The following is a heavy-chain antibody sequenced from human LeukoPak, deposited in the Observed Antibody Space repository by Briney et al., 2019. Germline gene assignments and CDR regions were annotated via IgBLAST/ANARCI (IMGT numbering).Heavy chain of an antibody. D-gene: IGHD3-3*01. CDR3: ARAPSVAGPYYDFWSGYFGFDP. V-gene: IGHV1-18*01. J-gene: IGHJ5*02. CDR1: GYTFTSYG. Sequence: ASVKVSCKASGYTFTSYGISWVRQAPGQGLEWMGWISGYNGNTNYAQKLQGRVTMTTDTSTSTAYMELRSLRSDDTAVYYCARAPSVAGPYYDFWSGYFGFDPWGQGTLVTVSS. CDR2: ISGYNGNT.